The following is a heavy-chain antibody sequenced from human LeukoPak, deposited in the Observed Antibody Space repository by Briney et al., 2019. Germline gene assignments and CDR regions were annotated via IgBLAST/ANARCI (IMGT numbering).Heavy chain of an antibody. D-gene: IGHD1-1*01. CDR2: IYHNGIT. CDR3: ARGPGHSFKY. J-gene: IGHJ4*02. V-gene: IGHV4-59*12. Sequence: SETLSLTCTVSGDSISSFYWSWIRQPPGKGLEWIGYIYHNGITNYNPSLKSRVTVSVDISADMSTTRVSLNLKSVTAADTAIYYCARGPGHSFKYWGQGTRVTVSS. CDR1: GDSISSFY.